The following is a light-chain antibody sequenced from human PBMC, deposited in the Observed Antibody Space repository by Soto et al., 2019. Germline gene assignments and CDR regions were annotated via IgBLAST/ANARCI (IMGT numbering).Light chain of an antibody. CDR2: HAS. CDR3: QQHGNSPGT. CDR1: QSVDYNN. V-gene: IGKV3-20*01. J-gene: IGKJ1*01. Sequence: EIVLTQSPGTLSLSPGERATLSCRASQSVDYNNLAWYQQKPGQSPRLLISHASRRATGIPDRFSGSGSGTDFTLNISRLEPEDFAVYHCQQHGNSPGTFGQGTRVEIK.